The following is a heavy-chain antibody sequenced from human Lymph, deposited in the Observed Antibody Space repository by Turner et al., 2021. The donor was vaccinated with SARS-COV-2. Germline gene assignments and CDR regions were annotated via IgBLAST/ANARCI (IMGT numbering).Heavy chain of an antibody. D-gene: IGHD2-15*01. J-gene: IGHJ6*02. V-gene: IGHV3-48*02. Sequence: EVQLVESGGGLVQPGGSLRLSCAASGFTVSRYSMNWVRQAPGKGLEWVSYISISSSTIYYADSVKGRFTISRDNAKNSLYLQMNSLRDEDTAVYYCARDRGGYGAYYYGMDVWGQGTTVTVSS. CDR3: ARDRGGYGAYYYGMDV. CDR1: GFTVSRYS. CDR2: ISISSSTI.